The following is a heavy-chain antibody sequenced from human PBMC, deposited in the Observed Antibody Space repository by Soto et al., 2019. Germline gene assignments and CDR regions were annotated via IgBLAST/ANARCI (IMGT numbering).Heavy chain of an antibody. J-gene: IGHJ4*02. CDR2: ISGSGGDT. CDR3: AGLGYSSQAL. D-gene: IGHD5-18*01. V-gene: IGHV3-23*01. Sequence: PGGSLRLSCAASGFSFSRFALNWVRQAPGKGLEWVSGISGSGGDTDYADSVEGRFTISRDNSKNTLYLQMNSLRAEDTAVYFCAGLGYSSQALWGQGTLVTVSS. CDR1: GFSFSRFA.